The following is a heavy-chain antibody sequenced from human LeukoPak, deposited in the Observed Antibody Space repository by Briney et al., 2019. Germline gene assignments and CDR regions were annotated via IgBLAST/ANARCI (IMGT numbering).Heavy chain of an antibody. CDR3: TRYSWYYFDY. D-gene: IGHD6-13*01. CDR1: GFTFGDYG. V-gene: IGHV3-49*04. J-gene: IGHJ4*02. CDR2: IRSKAYGGTT. Sequence: SGGSLRLSCTASGFTFGDYGMSWVRQAPGKGLEWVGFIRSKAYGGTTEYAASVKGRFTISRDDSKSIAYLQMNSLKTEDTAVYYCTRYSWYYFDYWGQGTLVTVSS.